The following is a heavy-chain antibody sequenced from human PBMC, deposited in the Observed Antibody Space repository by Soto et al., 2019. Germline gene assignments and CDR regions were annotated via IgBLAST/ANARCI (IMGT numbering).Heavy chain of an antibody. CDR2: ISPSGANT. Sequence: EVQLLESGGGLAQPGGSLRLSCAASRFTFSSYALSWVRQAPGKGLEWVSAISPSGANTYYADSVKGRFTISRDNSKSTLYLQMNNLRTEDTALYYCAKGANGDYDYWGQGTLVTVSS. CDR3: AKGANGDYDY. D-gene: IGHD4-17*01. CDR1: RFTFSSYA. J-gene: IGHJ4*02. V-gene: IGHV3-23*01.